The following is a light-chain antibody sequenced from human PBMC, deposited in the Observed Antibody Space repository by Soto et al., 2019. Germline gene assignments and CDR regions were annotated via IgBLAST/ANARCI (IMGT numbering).Light chain of an antibody. Sequence: QSALTQPPSASGSSGQSFTISCTGTSSAVGGYNYVSWYQQHPGKAPKLMIYEVSKRPSVVPDRFSGSKSGNTASLTASGLKAEDEADYYCRSYAGSNNLGVFGGGTKVTVL. CDR2: EVS. J-gene: IGLJ2*01. CDR3: RSYAGSNNLGV. V-gene: IGLV2-8*01. CDR1: SSAVGGYNY.